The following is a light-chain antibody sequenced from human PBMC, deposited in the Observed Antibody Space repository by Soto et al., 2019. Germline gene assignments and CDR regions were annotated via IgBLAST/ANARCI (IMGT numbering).Light chain of an antibody. CDR3: AAWDDSLSAWV. CDR2: KNN. Sequence: VVTQPPSASGTPGQRVTISCSGGSYNIGKNLVYWYQQRPGTAPKLLIFKNNARPPGVPDRFSGSNSGSSASLAISGLRSEDEADYFCAAWDDSLSAWVFGGGTKVTVL. CDR1: SYNIGKNL. J-gene: IGLJ3*02. V-gene: IGLV1-47*01.